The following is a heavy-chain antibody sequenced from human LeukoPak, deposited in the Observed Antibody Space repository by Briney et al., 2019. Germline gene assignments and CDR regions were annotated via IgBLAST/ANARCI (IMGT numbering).Heavy chain of an antibody. CDR1: GFTFSSYG. V-gene: IGHV3-30*02. J-gene: IGHJ3*02. D-gene: IGHD2-2*01. CDR3: AGYCSSTSCWMDAFDI. Sequence: GGSLRLSCAASGFTFSSYGMHWVRQAPGKGLEWVAFIRYDGSNKYYADSVKGRFTISRDNSKNTLYLQMNSLRAEDTAVYYCAGYCSSTSCWMDAFDIWGQGTMVTVSS. CDR2: IRYDGSNK.